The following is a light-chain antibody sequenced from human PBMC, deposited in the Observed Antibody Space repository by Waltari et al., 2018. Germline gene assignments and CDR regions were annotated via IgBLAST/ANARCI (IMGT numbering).Light chain of an antibody. CDR2: KAS. V-gene: IGKV1-5*03. CDR1: QSIGSW. CDR3: QQYDSLWT. Sequence: DIQMTQSPSTLSASVGDRVTITCRASQSIGSWLAWYQQKAGKAPKLLIYKASSLEGGVPSRFSGIGSGTEFTLTISSLQPDDFATYYCQQYDSLWTFGQGTKVEIK. J-gene: IGKJ1*01.